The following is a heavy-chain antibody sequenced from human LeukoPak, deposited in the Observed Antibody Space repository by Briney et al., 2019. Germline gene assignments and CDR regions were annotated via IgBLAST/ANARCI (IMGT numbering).Heavy chain of an antibody. D-gene: IGHD4-17*01. CDR3: ARDDSTVTRFDF. Sequence: GGSLRLSCAASGFTFNTYEMNWGRQAPGEGLEWLSSISSLGRGIYYADYVKGRFTISRDNARNSLYLQMNRLRVEDTALYYCARDDSTVTRFDFWGQGTLVTVSS. CDR1: GFTFNTYE. V-gene: IGHV3-48*03. J-gene: IGHJ4*02. CDR2: ISSLGRGI.